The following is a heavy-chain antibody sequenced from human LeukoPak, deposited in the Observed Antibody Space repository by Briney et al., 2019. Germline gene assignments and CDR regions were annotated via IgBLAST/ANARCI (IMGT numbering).Heavy chain of an antibody. CDR3: AREKNILTGYGTYYYYYYMDV. V-gene: IGHV4-61*02. CDR1: GDSLSSDDYY. CDR2: FSASGNS. D-gene: IGHD3-9*01. Sequence: PSQTLSLTCTVSGDSLSSDDYYWSWIRQPAGKGLEWIGRFSASGNSNYNPSLKSRLTISVDTSKNQFSLKLSSVTAADTAVYYCAREKNILTGYGTYYYYYYMDVWGKGTTVTISS. J-gene: IGHJ6*03.